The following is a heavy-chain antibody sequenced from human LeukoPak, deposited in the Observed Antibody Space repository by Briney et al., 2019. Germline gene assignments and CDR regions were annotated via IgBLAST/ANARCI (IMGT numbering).Heavy chain of an antibody. Sequence: GGSLRLSCAASGFTFINYVISWVRQAPGKGLEWVPGISGSSGSTYYADSVKGRFIISRDNSKNTFYLQMSSLRAEDTAVYYCAKGFAAGVTNWGQGILVTVSS. CDR1: GFTFINYV. J-gene: IGHJ4*02. V-gene: IGHV3-23*01. CDR2: ISGSSGST. CDR3: AKGFAAGVTN. D-gene: IGHD2-21*02.